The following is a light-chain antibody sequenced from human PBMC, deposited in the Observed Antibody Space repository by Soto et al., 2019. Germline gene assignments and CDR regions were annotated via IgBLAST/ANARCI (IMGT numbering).Light chain of an antibody. Sequence: EIVLTQSPATLSLSPGERATLSCRASQSVSSYLAWYQRKPGQAPRLLIYDTSNRATGIPARFSGSGSGTDFTLTISSLEPEDFAVYYCQQHSNLITFGQGTRLEIK. CDR1: QSVSSY. J-gene: IGKJ5*01. V-gene: IGKV3-11*01. CDR3: QQHSNLIT. CDR2: DTS.